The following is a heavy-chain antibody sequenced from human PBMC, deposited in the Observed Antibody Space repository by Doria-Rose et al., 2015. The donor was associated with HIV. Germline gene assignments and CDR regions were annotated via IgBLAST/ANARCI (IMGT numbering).Heavy chain of an antibody. CDR1: GVSLSSPGMG. D-gene: IGHD6-13*01. Sequence: QITLKESGPVLVKPTETLTLTCTVSGVSLSSPGMGVSWIRQPPGKALEWLAHIFSDDERSYKTSLKSRLTISRGTSKSQVALTMTDMDPVDTATYYCARIKSSRWYHKYYFDFWGQGTLVIVSA. J-gene: IGHJ4*02. CDR3: ARIKSSRWYHKYYFDF. CDR2: IFSDDER. V-gene: IGHV2-26*01.